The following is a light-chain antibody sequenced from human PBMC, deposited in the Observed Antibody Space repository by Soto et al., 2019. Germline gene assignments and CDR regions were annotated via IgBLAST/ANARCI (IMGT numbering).Light chain of an antibody. Sequence: IALTQSPGTMSLSPGDRATRSCRASQRVSSNYVAWYQHKPGQAPRILIHGASIRATGIPDRFSGSGSGTDFTLTISRLETEDFAVYYCQHYGTLPYAFGKGTKLQIK. J-gene: IGKJ2*01. V-gene: IGKV3-20*01. CDR2: GAS. CDR1: QRVSSNY. CDR3: QHYGTLPYA.